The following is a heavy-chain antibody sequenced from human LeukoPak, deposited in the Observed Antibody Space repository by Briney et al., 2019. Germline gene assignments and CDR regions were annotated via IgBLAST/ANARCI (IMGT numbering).Heavy chain of an antibody. V-gene: IGHV1-18*04. CDR2: ISAYNGNT. CDR3: ARDELQYYDILTGYHDAFDI. Sequence: GASVKVSCKASGYTFTSYGISWVRQAPGQGLEWMGWISAYNGNTNYAQKLQGRVTMTTDTSTSTAYMELRSLRSDDTAVYYCARDELQYYDILTGYHDAFDIWGQGTMVTVSS. J-gene: IGHJ3*02. D-gene: IGHD3-9*01. CDR1: GYTFTSYG.